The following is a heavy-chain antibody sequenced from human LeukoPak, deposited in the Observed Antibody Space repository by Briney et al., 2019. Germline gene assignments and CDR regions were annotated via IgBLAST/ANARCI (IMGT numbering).Heavy chain of an antibody. CDR3: RLNRWTYPVY. Sequence: KESGPALVKPTQTLTLTCTFSGFSLTTSEMRESRVRQPSGKALEWLARIDWDDDKFYSTSLKTRLTISKDTSKNQVVLTMTNMDPVDTTTCSTRLNRWTYPVYWGQGALVTVSS. J-gene: IGHJ4*02. V-gene: IGHV2-70*04. CDR1: GFSLTTSEMR. D-gene: IGHD2/OR15-2a*01. CDR2: IDWDDDK.